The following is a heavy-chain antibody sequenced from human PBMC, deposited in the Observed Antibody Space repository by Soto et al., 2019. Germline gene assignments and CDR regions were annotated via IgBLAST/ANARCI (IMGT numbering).Heavy chain of an antibody. D-gene: IGHD1-1*01. CDR2: TYYRSKWYN. CDR1: GDSVSSNSAA. J-gene: IGHJ6*03. Sequence: PSPTLSLTCAISGDSVSSNSAAWNLIRQSPWRSLEWMGRTYYRSKWYNDYAVSVKSRITINPDTSKNQFSLQLNSVTPEDTAVYYCARATRVFWTYSYYYMDVWGKGTTVTGSS. V-gene: IGHV6-1*01. CDR3: ARATRVFWTYSYYYMDV.